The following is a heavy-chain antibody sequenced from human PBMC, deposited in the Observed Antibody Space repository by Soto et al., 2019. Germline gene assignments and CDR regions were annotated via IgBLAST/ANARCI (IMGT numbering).Heavy chain of an antibody. D-gene: IGHD3-16*02. Sequence: QVQLVESGGGVVQSGRSLRLSCAASGFTFSSYAMHWVRQAPGKGLEWVAVISYDGSDKYYADSVKGRFTISRDNSKNTLNLQMNSQRADDTAVYYCAKALGELSPESYDYWGQGTLITVSS. J-gene: IGHJ4*02. V-gene: IGHV3-30*18. CDR3: AKALGELSPESYDY. CDR2: ISYDGSDK. CDR1: GFTFSSYA.